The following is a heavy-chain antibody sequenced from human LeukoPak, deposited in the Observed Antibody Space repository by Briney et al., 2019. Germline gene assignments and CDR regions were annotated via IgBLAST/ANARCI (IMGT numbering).Heavy chain of an antibody. D-gene: IGHD3-16*01. J-gene: IGHJ2*01. CDR2: ISNSGSII. CDR1: GFTFSDYY. Sequence: GGSLRLSCAASGFTFSDYYMSWIRQAPGKGLEWVSYISNSGSIIYYADSVKGRFSISRDNAKNSLYLQMNSLRAEDTAVYYCARDGVALRSRYWFFDLWGRGTLVTVSS. CDR3: ARDGVALRSRYWFFDL. V-gene: IGHV3-11*01.